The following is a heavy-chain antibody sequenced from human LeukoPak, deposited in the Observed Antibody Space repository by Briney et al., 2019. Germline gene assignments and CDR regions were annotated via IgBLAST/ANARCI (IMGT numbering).Heavy chain of an antibody. Sequence: SETLSLTCTVSGGSISSSSYYWVWIRQPPGKGLEWIGCIYYSGSTYYNPSLKSRVTISVDKSKNQFSLKLSSVTAADTAVYYCASLDYGGNTRYWGQGTLVTVSS. D-gene: IGHD4-23*01. V-gene: IGHV4-39*01. J-gene: IGHJ4*02. CDR2: IYYSGST. CDR1: GGSISSSSYY. CDR3: ASLDYGGNTRY.